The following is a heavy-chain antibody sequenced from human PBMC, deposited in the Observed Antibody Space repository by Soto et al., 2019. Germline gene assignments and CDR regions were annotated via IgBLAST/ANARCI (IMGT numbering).Heavy chain of an antibody. CDR1: GFTFSGFD. CDR3: AKSQEIGTHFFDS. CDR2: IGTAGDT. D-gene: IGHD6-13*01. Sequence: XGSLRLSCEASGFTFSGFDMHWVRQPTGKGLEWVSSIGTAGDTYYAVSVKGRFTISRDNAKNSLSLQMNSLRAGDMAVYFCAKSQEIGTHFFDSWGQGTQVTVSS. J-gene: IGHJ4*02. V-gene: IGHV3-13*01.